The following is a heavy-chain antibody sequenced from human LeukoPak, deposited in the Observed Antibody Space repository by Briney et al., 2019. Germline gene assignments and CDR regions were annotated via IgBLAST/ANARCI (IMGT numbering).Heavy chain of an antibody. Sequence: GVLRLSCAASGLTSSGYDMHGVRLAPGKGLEPVAVITYDVSNIYYTDSVKGRFNISRDNSTNTLYLLMNSLRAEDTAVYFCAKEGGSGSYWSYYFDYWGQGTLVTVSS. J-gene: IGHJ4*02. CDR2: ITYDVSNI. CDR3: AKEGGSGSYWSYYFDY. CDR1: GLTSSGYD. V-gene: IGHV3-30*18. D-gene: IGHD3-10*01.